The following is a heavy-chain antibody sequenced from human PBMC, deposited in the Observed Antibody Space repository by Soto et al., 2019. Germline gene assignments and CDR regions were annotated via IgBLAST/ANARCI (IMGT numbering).Heavy chain of an antibody. V-gene: IGHV4-59*01. Sequence: PSETLSLTCTVSGGSIRSYYWSWIRQPPGKGLEWIGYIYYSGSTNYNPSLKSRVTISVDTSKNQFSLKLSPVTAADTAVYYCARVQDSSGWYYYYYYGMDVWGQGTTVTVSS. CDR3: ARVQDSSGWYYYYYYGMDV. CDR2: IYYSGST. D-gene: IGHD6-19*01. J-gene: IGHJ6*02. CDR1: GGSIRSYY.